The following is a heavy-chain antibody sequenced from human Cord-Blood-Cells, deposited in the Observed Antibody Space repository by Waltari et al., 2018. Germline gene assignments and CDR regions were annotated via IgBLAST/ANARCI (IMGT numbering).Heavy chain of an antibody. CDR1: GGSISSSSYY. V-gene: IGHV3-23*01. J-gene: IGHJ4*02. CDR3: AKAKVVVAAMDY. D-gene: IGHD2-15*01. CDR2: ISGSGGST. Sequence: LQLQESGPGLVKPSETLSLTCTVSGGSISSSSYYWGWIRQPPGKGLEWVSAISGSGGSTYYADSVKGRFTISRDNSKNTLYLQMNSLRAEDTAVYYCAKAKVVVAAMDYWGQGTLVTVSS.